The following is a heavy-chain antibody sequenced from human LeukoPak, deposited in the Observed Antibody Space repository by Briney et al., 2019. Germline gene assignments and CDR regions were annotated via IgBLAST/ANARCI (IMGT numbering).Heavy chain of an antibody. CDR3: ARVRICSSSCFAEAKYYFDY. D-gene: IGHD6-13*01. J-gene: IGHJ4*02. V-gene: IGHV1-69*13. Sequence: SVKASCKASGGTFSSYAISWVRQAPGQGLEWMGGIIPIFGTANYAQKFQGRVTITADESTSTAYMELSSLRSEDTAVYYCARVRICSSSCFAEAKYYFDYWGQGTLVTVSS. CDR2: IIPIFGTA. CDR1: GGTFSSYA.